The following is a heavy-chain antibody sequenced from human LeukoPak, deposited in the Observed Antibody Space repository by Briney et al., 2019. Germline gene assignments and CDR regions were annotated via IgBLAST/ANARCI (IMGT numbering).Heavy chain of an antibody. Sequence: GGSLRLSCAASGFTFSSYWMSWVRQAPGKGLEWVANIKQDGSEKYYVDSVKGRYTISRGNAKNSLYLQMNSLRAEDTAVYYCARGPDVLRYFDWFDYWGQGTLVTVSS. D-gene: IGHD3-9*01. V-gene: IGHV3-7*01. CDR3: ARGPDVLRYFDWFDY. CDR1: GFTFSSYW. J-gene: IGHJ5*01. CDR2: IKQDGSEK.